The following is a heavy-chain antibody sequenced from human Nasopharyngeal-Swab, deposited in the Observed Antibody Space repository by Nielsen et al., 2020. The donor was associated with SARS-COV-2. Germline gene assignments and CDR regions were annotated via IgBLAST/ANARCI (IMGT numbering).Heavy chain of an antibody. CDR1: GGPFSGYY. J-gene: IGHJ5*02. CDR3: AGRPYSSSYWFDP. CDR2: INHSGST. V-gene: IGHV4-34*01. Sequence: SETLSLTCAVYGGPFSGYYWSWIRQPPGKGLEWIGEINHSGSTNYNPSLKSRVTISVDTSKNQFSLKLSSVTAADTAVYYCAGRPYSSSYWFDPWGQGTLVTVSS. D-gene: IGHD6-6*01.